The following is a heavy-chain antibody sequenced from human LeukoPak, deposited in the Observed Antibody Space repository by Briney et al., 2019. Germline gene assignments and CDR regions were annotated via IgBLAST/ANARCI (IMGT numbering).Heavy chain of an antibody. V-gene: IGHV4-4*07. CDR1: GVSINNYF. J-gene: IGHJ4*02. CDR3: ARVSLGSGNYGRYFDD. CDR2: IYTSGST. D-gene: IGHD3-10*01. Sequence: SETLSLTCTVSGVSINNYFWSWIRQPAGKGLEWIGRIYTSGSTNYNPSLKSRVTISVDTSKNQCSLKLSSVTAADTAVYYCARVSLGSGNYGRYFDDWGQGTLVTVSS.